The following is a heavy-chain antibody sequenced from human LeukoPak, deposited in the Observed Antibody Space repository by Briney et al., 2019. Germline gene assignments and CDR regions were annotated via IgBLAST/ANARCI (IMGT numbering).Heavy chain of an antibody. V-gene: IGHV3-7*03. CDR2: INQDGSEK. CDR1: GFTFSSHW. Sequence: GGSLRLSCPASGFTFSSHWMHRVRQAPGKGLEWVANINQDGSEKYYVDSVKGRFTISRDNAKNSLYLQMNSLRAEDTAIYYCVRAMDVWGQGTTITVSS. CDR3: VRAMDV. J-gene: IGHJ6*02.